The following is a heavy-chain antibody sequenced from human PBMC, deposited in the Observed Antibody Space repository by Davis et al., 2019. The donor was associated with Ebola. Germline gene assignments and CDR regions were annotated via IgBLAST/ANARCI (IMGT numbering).Heavy chain of an antibody. V-gene: IGHV1-2*02. Sequence: ASVKVSCKASGYTFTGYYMHWVRQAPGQGLEWMGWINPNSGGTNYAQKFQGRVTMTRDTSISTAYMELSRLRSDDTAVYYCARDVPFYYDSSGYYRGFDPWGQGTLVTVSS. J-gene: IGHJ5*02. CDR1: GYTFTGYY. D-gene: IGHD3-22*01. CDR2: INPNSGGT. CDR3: ARDVPFYYDSSGYYRGFDP.